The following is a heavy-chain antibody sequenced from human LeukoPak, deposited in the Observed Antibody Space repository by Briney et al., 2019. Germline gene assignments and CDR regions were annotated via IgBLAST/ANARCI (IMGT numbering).Heavy chain of an antibody. Sequence: GGSLRLSCAASGFTVSSNYMSWVRQAPGKGLEWVSVIYSGGSTYYADSVKGRFTISRDNSKNTLYLQMNSLRAEDTAVYYCASSYSSSSPFDYWAREPWSPSPQ. CDR1: GFTVSSNY. CDR2: IYSGGST. D-gene: IGHD6-13*01. V-gene: IGHV3-53*01. J-gene: IGHJ4*02. CDR3: ASSYSSSSPFDY.